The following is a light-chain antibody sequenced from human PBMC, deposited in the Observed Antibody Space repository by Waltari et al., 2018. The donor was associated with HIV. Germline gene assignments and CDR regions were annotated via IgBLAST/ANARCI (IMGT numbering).Light chain of an antibody. Sequence: QSALTQPVSVSGSPGQSIAISCIGTNTDVGRYNYVSWYQHHPGKAPKLILYEVSNRPSEVSNRFSGSKSGDTAFLTISGLHGEDEADYYCWSYTSSDTFVFGTGTKVTVL. V-gene: IGLV2-14*01. CDR3: WSYTSSDTFV. J-gene: IGLJ1*01. CDR1: NTDVGRYNY. CDR2: EVS.